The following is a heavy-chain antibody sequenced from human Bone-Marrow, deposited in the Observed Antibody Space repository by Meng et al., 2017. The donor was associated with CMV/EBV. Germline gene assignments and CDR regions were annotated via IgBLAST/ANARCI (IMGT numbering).Heavy chain of an antibody. D-gene: IGHD6-13*01. CDR3: ATGQSAAGATTTPFDH. CDR1: GRSFRGTS. J-gene: IGHJ4*02. Sequence: QGGEGAVDPSATRRTPSPPSGRSFRGTSRGWLRRPPGKGLEGMGEVNHSDSNTHNPTPKSRATLTVDTPKTQFSPKLSSVSAADTAVTHCATGQSAAGATTTPFDHWGQGTLVTVSS. V-gene: IGHV4-34*04. CDR2: VNHSDSN.